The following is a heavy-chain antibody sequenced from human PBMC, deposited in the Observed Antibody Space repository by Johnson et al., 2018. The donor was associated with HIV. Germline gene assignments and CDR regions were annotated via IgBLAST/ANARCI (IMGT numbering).Heavy chain of an antibody. CDR2: ISFDGNDK. V-gene: IGHV3-30*04. Sequence: QVQLVESGGGVVQPGRSLRLSCAASGFTFSIYAMHWVRQAPGKGLEWVSLISFDGNDKYYADSVKGRFTISRDNSENTLYLQMNSLRAEDTAVYYCARDRKVVAARSGDAFDIWGQGTMVTVSS. J-gene: IGHJ3*02. D-gene: IGHD6-6*01. CDR3: ARDRKVVAARSGDAFDI. CDR1: GFTFSIYA.